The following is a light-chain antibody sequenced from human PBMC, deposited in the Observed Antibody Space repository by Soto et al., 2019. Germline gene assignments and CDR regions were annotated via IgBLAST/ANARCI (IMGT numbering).Light chain of an antibody. CDR1: QSVSSN. CDR2: GAS. V-gene: IGKV3-15*01. J-gene: IGKJ1*01. CDR3: QQYNNWPRT. Sequence: EIVLTQSPDTLSLSPGERATLSCRASQSVSSNLAWYQQKTGQAPRLLIYGASTRATGIPDRFSGSGSGTELNLTISRLQSEDFAVYYCQQYNNWPRTCGQGTKVDI.